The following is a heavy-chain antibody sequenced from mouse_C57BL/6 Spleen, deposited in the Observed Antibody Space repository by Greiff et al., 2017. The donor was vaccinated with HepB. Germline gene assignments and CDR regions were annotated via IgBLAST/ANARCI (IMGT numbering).Heavy chain of an antibody. J-gene: IGHJ4*01. CDR2: IDPSDSYT. CDR1: GYTFTSYW. V-gene: IGHV1-69*01. CDR3: ARSGGYYGNFYAMDD. D-gene: IGHD2-1*01. Sequence: QVQLQQPGAELVMPGASVKLSCKASGYTFTSYWMHWVKQRPGQGLEWIGEIDPSDSYTNYNQKFKGKSTLTVDKSSSTAYMQLSSLTSEDSAVYYCARSGGYYGNFYAMDDWGQGTSVTVSS.